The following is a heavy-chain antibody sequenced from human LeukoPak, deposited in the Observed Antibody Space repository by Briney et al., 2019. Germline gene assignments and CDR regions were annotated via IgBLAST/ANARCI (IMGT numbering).Heavy chain of an antibody. CDR1: GYTFTGYY. D-gene: IGHD6-13*01. CDR2: INPNTGGT. CDR3: ARASSCYVYYFDY. J-gene: IGHJ4*02. Sequence: ASVKASCKASGYTFTGYYMHWVRQAPGPGREWMGWINPNTGGTNYAQMFQGRVTMSRDTSISTAYMELSRLRSDDTAVYYCARASSCYVYYFDYWGQGTLVTVSS. V-gene: IGHV1-2*02.